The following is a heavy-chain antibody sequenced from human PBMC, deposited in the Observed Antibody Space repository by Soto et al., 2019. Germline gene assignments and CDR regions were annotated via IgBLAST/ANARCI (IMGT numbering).Heavy chain of an antibody. J-gene: IGHJ4*02. Sequence: SETLSLTCTVSGGSISSYYWSWIRQPPGKGLEWIGYIYYSGSTNYNPSLKSRVTISVDTSKNQFSLKLSSVTAADTAVYYCAGQTTRYCSGGSCYPKIFDYWGQGTLVTVSS. D-gene: IGHD2-15*01. V-gene: IGHV4-59*01. CDR3: AGQTTRYCSGGSCYPKIFDY. CDR2: IYYSGST. CDR1: GGSISSYY.